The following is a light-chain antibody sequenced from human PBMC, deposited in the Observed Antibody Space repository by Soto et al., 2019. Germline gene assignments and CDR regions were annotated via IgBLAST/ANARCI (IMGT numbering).Light chain of an antibody. CDR3: QQVKHYPLT. J-gene: IGKJ4*01. Sequence: DIQLTQSPSFLSASVGDRVTITCRANQDISTHLAWYQQKPGRAPKLLIFSASTLQSGVPSGFSGSGSGTEFTLTISSLQPEDFATYYCQQVKHYPLTFGGGTKVEIK. CDR1: QDISTH. CDR2: SAS. V-gene: IGKV1-9*01.